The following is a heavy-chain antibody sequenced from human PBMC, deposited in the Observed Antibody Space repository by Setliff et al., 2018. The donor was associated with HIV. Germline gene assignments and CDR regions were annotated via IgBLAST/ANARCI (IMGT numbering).Heavy chain of an antibody. V-gene: IGHV1-46*04. CDR2: IDPGSGAA. CDR1: GYNFSHYR. CDR3: ARVRPAPGAALDY. J-gene: IGHJ4*02. D-gene: IGHD6-13*01. Sequence: ASVKVSCKTSGYNFSHYRIHWVRQAPGQGLEWIGIIDPGSGAATYAQKLQGRITMTRDTSTTTVYMHLNSLTSDDSAVYFCARVRPAPGAALDYWCQGTLVTVSS.